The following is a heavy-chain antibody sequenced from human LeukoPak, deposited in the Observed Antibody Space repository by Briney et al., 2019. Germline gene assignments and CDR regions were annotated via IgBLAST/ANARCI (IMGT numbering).Heavy chain of an antibody. V-gene: IGHV3-66*01. CDR3: ARAEIGARYFDL. D-gene: IGHD3-10*01. J-gene: IGHJ2*01. Sequence: GGSLRLSCAASGFTVSSNYMSWVRQAPGKGLEWVSIIYSGGSTYYADSVRGRFTISRDNSKNTLYLQMNSLRAEDTAVYYCARAEIGARYFDLWGRGTLVTVSS. CDR2: IYSGGST. CDR1: GFTVSSNY.